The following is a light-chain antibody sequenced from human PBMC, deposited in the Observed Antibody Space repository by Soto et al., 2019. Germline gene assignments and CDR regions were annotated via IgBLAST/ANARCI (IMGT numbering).Light chain of an antibody. CDR1: QSDLYSSNNKNY. V-gene: IGKV4-1*01. CDR2: WAS. Sequence: DIVMTQSPDSLAVSLGARATINCKSSQSDLYSSNNKNYLAWYQQKPGQPPKLLIYWASTRESGVPDRFSGSGSGTDFTLTISSLQAEDVAVYYCQQYHSTPPYTFGQGTKLEIK. CDR3: QQYHSTPPYT. J-gene: IGKJ2*01.